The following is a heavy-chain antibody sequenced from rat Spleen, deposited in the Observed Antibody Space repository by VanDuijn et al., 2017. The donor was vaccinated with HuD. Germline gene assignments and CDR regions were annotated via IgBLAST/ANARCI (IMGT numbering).Heavy chain of an antibody. CDR3: AREGADTPLIY. V-gene: IGHV1-57*01. CDR2: INPGSGGT. D-gene: IGHD2-1*01. Sequence: QVQLQQSGAELAKPGSSLKISCKASGYTFTDYDISWIKQTTGQGLEYIGYINPGSGGTYYNEKFKGKATLTVDKSSSTAFMHLNSLTPEDTAVYYCAREGADTPLIYWGQGTLVTVSS. CDR1: GYTFTDYD. J-gene: IGHJ3*01.